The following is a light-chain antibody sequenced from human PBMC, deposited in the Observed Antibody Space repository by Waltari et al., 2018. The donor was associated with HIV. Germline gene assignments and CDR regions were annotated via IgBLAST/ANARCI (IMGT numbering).Light chain of an antibody. V-gene: IGLV1-44*01. CDR2: SSN. CDR1: NSTIGSNS. Sequence: QSVLTQPPSASGTPGQRVTISCSGSNSTIGSNSVNWYQQHPGTAPKLLIYSSNQRPLGVPDRFSGSKSGTSASLAISGLQSEDEADYYCAAWDDSRNAHVVFGGGTKLTVL. J-gene: IGLJ2*01. CDR3: AAWDDSRNAHVV.